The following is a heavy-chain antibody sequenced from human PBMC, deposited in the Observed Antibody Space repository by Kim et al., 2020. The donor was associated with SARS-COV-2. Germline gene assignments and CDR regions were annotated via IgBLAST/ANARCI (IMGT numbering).Heavy chain of an antibody. D-gene: IGHD3-10*01. J-gene: IGHJ6*02. Sequence: GGSLRLSCAASGFSVSTNDMSWVRQAPGKGLEWVATIFGSGTTYFADSAKGRFTISRDKSKNTLYLQMNSLRAEDTAAYHCARKLLWFGDNGMDVWGQGTTVTISS. CDR2: IFGSGTT. V-gene: IGHV3-53*01. CDR1: GFSVSTND. CDR3: ARKLLWFGDNGMDV.